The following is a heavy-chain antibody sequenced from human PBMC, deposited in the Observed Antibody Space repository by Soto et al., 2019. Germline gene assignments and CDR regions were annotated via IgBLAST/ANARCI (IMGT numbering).Heavy chain of an antibody. CDR2: ISAYNGNT. CDR3: ALLWYYYDSSGYSVFDY. CDR1: GYTFTSYA. J-gene: IGHJ4*02. D-gene: IGHD3-22*01. V-gene: IGHV1-18*01. Sequence: ASVKVSCKASGYTFTSYAMHWVRQAPGQGLEWMGWISAYNGNTNYAQKLQGRVTMTTDTSTSTAYMELRSLRSDDTAVYYCALLWYYYDSSGYSVFDYWGQGTLVTVSS.